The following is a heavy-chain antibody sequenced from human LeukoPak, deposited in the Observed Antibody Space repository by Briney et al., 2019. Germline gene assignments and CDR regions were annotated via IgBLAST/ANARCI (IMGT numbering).Heavy chain of an antibody. CDR1: GFTFSSFG. CDR3: AKDWSGPLDY. Sequence: GGSLRLSCAASGFTFSSFGMHWVRQAPGKGLEWVASIWSDGSNGNYADSVKGRFTISRDNSKNTLYLQMNSLRAEDVAVYYCAKDWSGPLDYWGQGTRVTVSS. D-gene: IGHD3/OR15-3a*01. J-gene: IGHJ4*02. CDR2: IWSDGSNG. V-gene: IGHV3-30*02.